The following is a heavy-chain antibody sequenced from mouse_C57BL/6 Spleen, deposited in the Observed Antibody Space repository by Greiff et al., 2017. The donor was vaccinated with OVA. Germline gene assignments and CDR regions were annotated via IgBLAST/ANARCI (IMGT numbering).Heavy chain of an antibody. CDR3: ARQNYGSSWYFDV. CDR2: ISSGGSYT. D-gene: IGHD1-1*01. Sequence: EVMLVESGGDLVKPGGSLKLSCAASGFTFSSYGMSWVRQTPDKRLEWVATISSGGSYTYYPDSVKGRFTISRDNAKNTLYLQMSSLKSEDTAMYYCARQNYGSSWYFDVWGTGTTVTVSS. V-gene: IGHV5-6*01. CDR1: GFTFSSYG. J-gene: IGHJ1*03.